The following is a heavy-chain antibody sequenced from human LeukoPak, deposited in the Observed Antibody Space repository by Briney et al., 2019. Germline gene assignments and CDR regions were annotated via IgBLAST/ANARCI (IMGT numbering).Heavy chain of an antibody. D-gene: IGHD6-25*01. V-gene: IGHV3-7*01. J-gene: IGHJ4*02. Sequence: GGSLGLSCAASGFRFSYYWMNWVRQLPGKGLEWLANIKQDGSVISYVDSVKGRFTVSRDNAKNSPYLQMNSLRTEDTAVYYCARDVDKDSGPDYWGQGTLVTVSS. CDR3: ARDVDKDSGPDY. CDR2: IKQDGSVI. CDR1: GFRFSYYW.